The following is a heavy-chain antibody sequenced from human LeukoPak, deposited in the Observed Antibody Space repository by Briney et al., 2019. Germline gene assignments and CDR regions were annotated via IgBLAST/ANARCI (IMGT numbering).Heavy chain of an antibody. V-gene: IGHV3-7*01. Sequence: PGGSLRLSCAASRFTFSSYWMSWVRQAPGKGLEWVANIKQDASEKSYVDSVKGRFTISRDNAKNSLYLQMNSLRAEDTAVYYCARDLYDFWSGYGYWGQGTLVTVSS. CDR2: IKQDASEK. CDR3: ARDLYDFWSGYGY. CDR1: RFTFSSYW. J-gene: IGHJ4*02. D-gene: IGHD3-3*01.